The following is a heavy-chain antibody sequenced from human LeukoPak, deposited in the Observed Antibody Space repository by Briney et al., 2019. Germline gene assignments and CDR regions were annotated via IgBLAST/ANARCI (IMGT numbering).Heavy chain of an antibody. V-gene: IGHV3-21*01. CDR2: IGSSSSYI. D-gene: IGHD3-22*01. CDR1: GFTFSSYS. Sequence: PGGSLRLSCAASGFTFSSYSMNWVRQAPGKGLEWVSSIGSSSSYIYYADSVEGRFTISRDNAKDSLYLQMNSLRAEDTAVYYCARDRDDSSGYWPFDPWGQGTLVTVSS. J-gene: IGHJ5*02. CDR3: ARDRDDSSGYWPFDP.